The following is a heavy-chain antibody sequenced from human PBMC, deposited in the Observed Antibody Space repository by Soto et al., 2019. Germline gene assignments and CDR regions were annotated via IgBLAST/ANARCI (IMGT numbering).Heavy chain of an antibody. D-gene: IGHD2-2*01. Sequence: SVKVSCKASGGTFSSYAISWVRQAPGQGLEWMGGIIPIFGTANYAQKFQGRVTITADESTSTAYMELSSLRSEDTAVYYCARNGPDIVVVPAAMQGYYYYGMDVWGQGTTVTVSS. CDR2: IIPIFGTA. CDR3: ARNGPDIVVVPAAMQGYYYYGMDV. CDR1: GGTFSSYA. J-gene: IGHJ6*02. V-gene: IGHV1-69*13.